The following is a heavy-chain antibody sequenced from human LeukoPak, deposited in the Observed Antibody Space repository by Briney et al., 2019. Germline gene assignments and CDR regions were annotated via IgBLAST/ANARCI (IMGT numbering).Heavy chain of an antibody. CDR3: ATVAYNFWSGYLH. Sequence: GESLKISCKGSGYSFTNYCIGCVRQMPGKSLDGMGIIYPADSDTRYSPSFQGQVTISADKSIRTAYLQWSSLKASDTAIYYCATVAYNFWSGYLHWGQGTLVTVSS. D-gene: IGHD3-3*01. J-gene: IGHJ4*02. V-gene: IGHV5-51*01. CDR1: GYSFTNYC. CDR2: IYPADSDT.